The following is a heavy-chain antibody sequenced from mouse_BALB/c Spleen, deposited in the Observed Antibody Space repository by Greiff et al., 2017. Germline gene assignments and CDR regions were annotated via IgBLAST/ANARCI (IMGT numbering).Heavy chain of an antibody. CDR1: GYTFTSYV. CDR2: INPYNDGT. CDR3: ARWATATGGAMDY. Sequence: QLKQSGPELVKPGASVKMSCKASGYTFTSYVMHWVKQKPGQGLEWIGYINPYNDGTKYNEKFKGKATLTSDKSSSTAYMELSSLTSEDSAVYYCARWATATGGAMDYWGQGTSVTVSS. D-gene: IGHD1-2*01. J-gene: IGHJ4*01. V-gene: IGHV1-14*01.